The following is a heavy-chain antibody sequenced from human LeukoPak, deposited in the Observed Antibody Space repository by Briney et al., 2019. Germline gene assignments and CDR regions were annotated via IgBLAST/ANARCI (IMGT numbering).Heavy chain of an antibody. J-gene: IGHJ4*02. CDR3: ARDYYDSSGYSY. CDR1: GYTFTGYY. Sequence: ASVKVSCKASGYTFTGYYMHWVRQAPGQGLEWMGWINPNSGGTKYSQKFQGRVTITRDTSASTAYMELSSLRSEDTAVYYCARDYYDSSGYSYWGQGTLVTVSS. CDR2: INPNSGGT. D-gene: IGHD3-22*01. V-gene: IGHV1-2*02.